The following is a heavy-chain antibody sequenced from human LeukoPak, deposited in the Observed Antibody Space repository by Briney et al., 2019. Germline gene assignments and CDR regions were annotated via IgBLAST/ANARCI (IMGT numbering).Heavy chain of an antibody. D-gene: IGHD3-9*01. V-gene: IGHV4-59*08. Sequence: QASETLSLTCTVSGGSISSYYWSWIRQPPGKGLEWIGYIYYSGSTNYNPSLKSRVTISVDTSKNQFSLKLSSVTAADTAVYYCASWNHDILTGYYTHSTSGYFQHWGQGTLVTVSS. CDR2: IYYSGST. J-gene: IGHJ1*01. CDR1: GGSISSYY. CDR3: ASWNHDILTGYYTHSTSGYFQH.